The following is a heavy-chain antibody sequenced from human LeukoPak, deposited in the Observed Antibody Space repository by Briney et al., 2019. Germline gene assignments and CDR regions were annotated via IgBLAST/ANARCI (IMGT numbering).Heavy chain of an antibody. Sequence: ASVKVSCKASGYTFTGYCMHWVRQAPGQGLERMGWINPNSGGTNYAQKFQGRVTMTRDTSISTAYMELSRLRSDDTAVYYCAREGGCSSTSCYLGTNWFDPWGQGTLVTVSS. CDR1: GYTFTGYC. CDR2: INPNSGGT. J-gene: IGHJ5*02. D-gene: IGHD2-2*01. CDR3: AREGGCSSTSCYLGTNWFDP. V-gene: IGHV1-2*02.